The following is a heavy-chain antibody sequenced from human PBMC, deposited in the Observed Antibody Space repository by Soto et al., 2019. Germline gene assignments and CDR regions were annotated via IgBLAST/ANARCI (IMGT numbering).Heavy chain of an antibody. D-gene: IGHD2-21*02. CDR1: GGSISSYY. J-gene: IGHJ6*02. CDR3: TRDLWGYCGTDCYPLDV. Sequence: QVRLQESGPGLVKPSETLSLTCTVSGGSISSYYWSWIRQPPGKGLEWIGYMYNTGSTVYNPSLKSRVTISVDTSKNQFYLKLNSGTAADTAVYYCTRDLWGYCGTDCYPLDVWGQGTTVTVSS. CDR2: MYNTGST. V-gene: IGHV4-59*01.